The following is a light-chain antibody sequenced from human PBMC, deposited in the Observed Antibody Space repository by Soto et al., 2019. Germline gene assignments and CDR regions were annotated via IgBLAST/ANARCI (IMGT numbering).Light chain of an antibody. CDR1: SSNIGAGYD. J-gene: IGLJ3*02. V-gene: IGLV1-40*01. CDR3: QSYDSSRWGPV. CDR2: GNS. Sequence: QSVLTQPPSVSGAPGQRVTISCTGSSSNIGAGYDVHWYQQLPGTAPKLLIYGNSNRPSGVPDRFSGSKSGSSASLAITGLQAEDDADYSCQSYDSSRWGPVFGGGTNVTVL.